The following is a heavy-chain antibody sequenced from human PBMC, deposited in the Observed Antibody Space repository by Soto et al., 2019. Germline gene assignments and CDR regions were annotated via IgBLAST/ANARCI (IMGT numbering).Heavy chain of an antibody. J-gene: IGHJ6*02. CDR1: GGTFGNSA. CDR2: IIPIFPTP. Sequence: QVQLVQSGAEVKKPGSSVTVSCKASGGTFGNSAISWVRQAPGQGLEWMGGIIPIFPTPDYAQKFQGRVTLTTHVSTPTAYMELTSLRSEDMAVYYCPRDKYRSQLRVNYYYGIDVSGQGTTVTVSS. D-gene: IGHD3-16*01. V-gene: IGHV1-69*05. CDR3: PRDKYRSQLRVNYYYGIDV.